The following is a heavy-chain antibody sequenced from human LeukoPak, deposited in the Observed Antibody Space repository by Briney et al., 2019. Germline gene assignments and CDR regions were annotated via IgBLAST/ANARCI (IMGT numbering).Heavy chain of an antibody. CDR2: INPSGGST. D-gene: IGHD3-10*01. V-gene: IGHV1-46*01. Sequence: ASVKVSCKASGYTFTSYYMHWVRQAPGQGLEWMGIINPSGGSTSYAQKFQGRVTMTRDTSISTAYMELSRLRSDDTAVYYCARAPRSTMVRGVIIKYWFDPWGQGTLVTVSS. CDR3: ARAPRSTMVRGVIIKYWFDP. CDR1: GYTFTSYY. J-gene: IGHJ5*02.